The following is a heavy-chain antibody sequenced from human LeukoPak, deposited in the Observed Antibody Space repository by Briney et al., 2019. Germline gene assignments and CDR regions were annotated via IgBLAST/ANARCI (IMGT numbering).Heavy chain of an antibody. Sequence: SETLSLTCAVYGGSFSGYYWSWIRQPPGKGLEWIGEINHSGSTNYNPSLKSRVTISVDTSKNQFSLKLSSVTAADTAVYYCARSSRFYVDYWGQGTLVTVSS. CDR3: ARSSRFYVDY. J-gene: IGHJ4*02. CDR2: INHSGST. V-gene: IGHV4-34*01. D-gene: IGHD3-3*01. CDR1: GGSFSGYY.